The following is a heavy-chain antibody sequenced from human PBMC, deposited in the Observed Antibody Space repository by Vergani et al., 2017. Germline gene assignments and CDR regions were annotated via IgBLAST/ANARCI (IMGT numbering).Heavy chain of an antibody. CDR2: LTGGGGST. CDR3: VNDAGIFEIFFDS. V-gene: IGHV3-23*01. Sequence: EVQLLESGGSLKQPGGSVRLSCAASGFKFSTYAMHWVRQAPGKGLEWVSALTGGGGSTYYADSFKGRFIISRDNSRDTLYLQRNSLRPEYTSTYYFVNDAGIFEIFFDSWGQETLVTVSS. D-gene: IGHD1-26*01. CDR1: GFKFSTYA. J-gene: IGHJ4*02.